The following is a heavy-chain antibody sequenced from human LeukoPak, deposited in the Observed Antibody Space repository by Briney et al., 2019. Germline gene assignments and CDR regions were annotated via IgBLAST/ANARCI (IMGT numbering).Heavy chain of an antibody. J-gene: IGHJ4*02. CDR2: IYSGST. V-gene: IGHV4-59*01. Sequence: PSETLSLTCTVSGASINTYYWSWIRQPPGKPLEGIGYIYSGSTKYDPSLQSRVTISVDTSKNQFSLNLSSVTAADTAVYYCASTKGVISYFDYWGQGTLVTVSS. CDR1: GASINTYY. D-gene: IGHD2-21*01. CDR3: ASTKGVISYFDY.